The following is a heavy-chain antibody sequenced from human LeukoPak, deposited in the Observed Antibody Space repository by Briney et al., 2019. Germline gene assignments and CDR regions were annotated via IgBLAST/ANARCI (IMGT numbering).Heavy chain of an antibody. CDR1: GYTFTSYG. CDR2: ISAYNGNT. V-gene: IGHV1-18*01. J-gene: IGHJ4*02. CDR3: ARLQGDLWFGDRDFDY. D-gene: IGHD3-10*01. Sequence: ASVKVSCKAPGYTFTSYGISWVRQAPGQGLEWMGWISAYNGNTNYAQKLQGRVTMTTDTSTSTAYMELRSLRSDDTAVYYCARLQGDLWFGDRDFDYWGQGTLVTVSS.